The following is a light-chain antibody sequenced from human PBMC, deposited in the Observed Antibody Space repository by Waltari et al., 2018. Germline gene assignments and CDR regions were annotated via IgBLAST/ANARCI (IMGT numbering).Light chain of an antibody. CDR3: QHYNNAPRIT. J-gene: IGKJ5*01. CDR1: QDISNY. Sequence: DIQMPQSPSSLSASVGNRVTITCRASQDISNYLGWYQQKPGQPPNLLIFAASALQSGVPSRFSASGSGTDFTLTISTLQPEDVATYYCQHYNNAPRITFGQGTRLEIK. V-gene: IGKV1-27*01. CDR2: AAS.